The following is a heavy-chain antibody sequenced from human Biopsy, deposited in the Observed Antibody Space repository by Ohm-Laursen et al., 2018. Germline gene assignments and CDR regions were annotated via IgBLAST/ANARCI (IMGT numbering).Heavy chain of an antibody. CDR1: GDSFDTFG. J-gene: IGHJ6*02. D-gene: IGHD7-27*01. V-gene: IGHV1-69*01. CDR2: IIPIFGTT. Sequence: SSVEVSCKASGDSFDTFGISWVRQAPGQGLEWMGGIIPIFGTTHYAQKFQGRLTITADESTATAYMDLTSLTSEDTATYFCARDHGDRNSVTPVNYYVYGMDVWGQGTTLTVSS. CDR3: ARDHGDRNSVTPVNYYVYGMDV.